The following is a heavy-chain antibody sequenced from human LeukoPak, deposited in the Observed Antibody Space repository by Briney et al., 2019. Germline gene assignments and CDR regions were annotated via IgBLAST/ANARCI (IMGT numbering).Heavy chain of an antibody. CDR1: GYTFTGYY. D-gene: IGHD3-22*01. CDR3: ARSLYYDTSSYSTLDY. CDR2: INPNSGGT. J-gene: IGHJ4*02. V-gene: IGHV1-2*02. Sequence: ASVKVSCKASGYTFTGYYMHWVRQAPGQGLEWMGWINPNSGGTNCAQKFQGRVTMTRDTSISTAYMELSRLRSDDTAVYYCARSLYYDTSSYSTLDYWGQGTLVTVSS.